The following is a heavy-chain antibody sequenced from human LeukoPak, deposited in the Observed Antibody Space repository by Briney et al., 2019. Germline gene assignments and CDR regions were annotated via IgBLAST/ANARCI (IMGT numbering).Heavy chain of an antibody. CDR2: ILPGDPDI. Sequence: GESLKISCKASGYSFTNYWIGGGRQVPGEGLGWMGIILPGDPDIRYSPSFEGQVTISDDKSIRTAYLEWSSLKASDTAMFYCVRLDSSGYYYEVQYWGQGTLVTVSS. CDR1: GYSFTNYW. J-gene: IGHJ1*01. CDR3: VRLDSSGYYYEVQY. V-gene: IGHV5-51*01. D-gene: IGHD3-22*01.